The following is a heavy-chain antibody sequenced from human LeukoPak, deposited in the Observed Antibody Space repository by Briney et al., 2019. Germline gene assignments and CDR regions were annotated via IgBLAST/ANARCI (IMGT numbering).Heavy chain of an antibody. Sequence: GGSLRLSCVASGFMFSNYWMHWVRQAPGKGLVWVSRINTDGYTTTYADSVKGRFTISRDNAKNTLYLQMNSVRAEDTAVYYCSPAGQGAFDIWGHGTKVTVSS. CDR3: SPAGQGAFDI. CDR1: GFMFSNYW. D-gene: IGHD1-14*01. CDR2: INTDGYTT. V-gene: IGHV3-74*01. J-gene: IGHJ3*02.